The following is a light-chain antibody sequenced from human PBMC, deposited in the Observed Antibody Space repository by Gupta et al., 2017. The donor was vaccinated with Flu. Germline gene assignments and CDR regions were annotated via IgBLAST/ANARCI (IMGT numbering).Light chain of an antibody. V-gene: IGKV1-5*03. CDR1: QSISTW. CDR2: RAS. CDR3: QQDNSYSRT. Sequence: PSTLSASVGDRVTITCRASQSISTWLAWYQQKPGKAPNLLIYRASRVESGVPSRFSGSGSGTEFTLTISSLQPDDFATYYCQQDNSYSRTFGEGTKVEIK. J-gene: IGKJ1*01.